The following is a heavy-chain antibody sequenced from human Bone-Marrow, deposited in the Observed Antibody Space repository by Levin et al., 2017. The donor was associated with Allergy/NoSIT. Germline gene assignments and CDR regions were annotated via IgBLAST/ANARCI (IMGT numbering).Heavy chain of an antibody. CDR1: GYTFTSYY. Sequence: PGESLKISCKASGYTFTSYYMHWVRQAPGQGLEWMGIINPSGGSTSYAQKFQGRVTMTRDTSTSTVYMELSSLRSEDTAVYYCAKGGWDYGVDWWGQGTLVTVSS. CDR3: AKGGWDYGVDW. J-gene: IGHJ4*02. CDR2: INPSGGST. V-gene: IGHV1-46*03. D-gene: IGHD4-17*01.